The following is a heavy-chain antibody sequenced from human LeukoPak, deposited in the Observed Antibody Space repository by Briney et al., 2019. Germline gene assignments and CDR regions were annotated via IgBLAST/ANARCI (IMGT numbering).Heavy chain of an antibody. CDR2: MNPNSGNT. CDR1: GYTFTSYD. J-gene: IGHJ4*02. V-gene: IGHV1-8*01. D-gene: IGHD6-13*01. Sequence: ASVKVSCKASGYTFTSYDINWVRQATGQGLEWMGWMNPNSGNTNYAQKFQGRVTMTRDTSISSAYMDLSRLRYDDTAVYYCARQKAAAGHFDYWGQGTLVTVSS. CDR3: ARQKAAAGHFDY.